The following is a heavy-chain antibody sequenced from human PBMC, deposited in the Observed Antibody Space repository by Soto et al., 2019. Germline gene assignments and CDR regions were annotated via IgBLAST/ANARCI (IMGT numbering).Heavy chain of an antibody. J-gene: IGHJ1*01. D-gene: IGHD2-15*01. CDR2: ISGSGGST. V-gene: IGHV3-23*01. CDR1: GFTFSSYA. Sequence: HPGGSLRLSCAASGFTFSSYAMSWVRQAPGKGLEWVSAISGSGGSTYYADSVKGRFTISRDNSKNTLYLQMNSLRAEDTAVYYCAKDLEDIVVVVAAQPEYFQHWGQGTLVTVSS. CDR3: AKDLEDIVVVVAAQPEYFQH.